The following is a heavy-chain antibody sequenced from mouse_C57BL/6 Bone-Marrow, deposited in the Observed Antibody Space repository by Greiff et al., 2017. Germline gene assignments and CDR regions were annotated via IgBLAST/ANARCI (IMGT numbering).Heavy chain of an antibody. Sequence: QVQLQQPGAELVMPGASVKLSCKASGYTFTSYWMHWVKQRPGQGLEWIGEIDPSDSYTNYNQKFKGKSTLTVDKSSSTAYMQLSSLTSEDSAVYYCAREKEYYGYYFDYWGKGTTLTVSS. CDR1: GYTFTSYW. J-gene: IGHJ2*01. D-gene: IGHD1-1*01. CDR2: IDPSDSYT. CDR3: AREKEYYGYYFDY. V-gene: IGHV1-69*01.